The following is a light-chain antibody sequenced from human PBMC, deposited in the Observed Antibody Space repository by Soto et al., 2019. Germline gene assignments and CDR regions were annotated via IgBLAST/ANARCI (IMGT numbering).Light chain of an antibody. CDR2: GVS. V-gene: IGKV3-20*01. Sequence: EIVLTQSPGSLSMSPGERVTLSCRASQSVDSTFFAWYQKKPGQAPRLLMYGVSKRATGIPDRFSGSGSGTYFTLTITRLEPDDFAVYYCQQYMSSLTFGQGTRVEIK. CDR1: QSVDSTF. CDR3: QQYMSSLT. J-gene: IGKJ1*01.